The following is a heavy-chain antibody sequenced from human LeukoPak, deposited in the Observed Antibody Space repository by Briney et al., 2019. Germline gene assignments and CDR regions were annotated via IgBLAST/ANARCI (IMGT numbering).Heavy chain of an antibody. CDR2: IIPIFGTA. D-gene: IGHD1-26*01. Sequence: SVKVSCKASGGSFSSYAISRVRQAPGQGLEWMGGIIPIFGTANYAQKFQGRVTITADESTSTAYMELSSLRSEDTAVYYCARYSGDLVGATTAFDYWGQGTLVTVSS. V-gene: IGHV1-69*01. CDR1: GGSFSSYA. CDR3: ARYSGDLVGATTAFDY. J-gene: IGHJ4*02.